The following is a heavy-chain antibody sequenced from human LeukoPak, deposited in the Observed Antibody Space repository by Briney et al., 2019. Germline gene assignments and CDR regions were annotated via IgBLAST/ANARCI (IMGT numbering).Heavy chain of an antibody. CDR3: ARGVSIAVAGVNY. J-gene: IGHJ4*02. CDR1: GYSFTDYY. D-gene: IGHD6-19*01. CDR2: INPNSGGT. V-gene: IGHV1-2*02. Sequence: GASVKVSCRASGYSFTDYYMHWVRQAPGQGLEWMGWINPNSGGTNYAQKFQGRVTVTRDTSISTAYMELSRLTSDDTAVYYCARGVSIAVAGVNYWGQGTLVTVSS.